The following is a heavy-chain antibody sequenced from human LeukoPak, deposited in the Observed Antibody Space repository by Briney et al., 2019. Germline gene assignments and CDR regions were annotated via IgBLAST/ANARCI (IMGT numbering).Heavy chain of an antibody. CDR3: ARAQYDILTGYSSWFDP. Sequence: ASVKVSCKASGYTFTSYAMHWVRQAPGQRLEWMGWINAGNGNTKYSQEFQGRVTITRDTSASTAYMELSSLRSEDMAVYYCARAQYDILTGYSSWFDPWGQGTLVTVSS. D-gene: IGHD3-9*01. CDR2: INAGNGNT. CDR1: GYTFTSYA. J-gene: IGHJ5*02. V-gene: IGHV1-3*03.